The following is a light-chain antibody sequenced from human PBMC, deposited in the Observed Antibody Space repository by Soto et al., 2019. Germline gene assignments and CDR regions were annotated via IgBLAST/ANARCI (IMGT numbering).Light chain of an antibody. CDR1: SSDISSYNR. CDR2: EVY. J-gene: IGLJ1*01. Sequence: QSVLTQPPSVSGSPGQSVTISCTGTSSDISSYNRVSWYQQPPGTAPKLMIYEVYNRPSGVPDRFPGSKSCNTASLTISGLQAEDESDYYCSLYTSSSTSYVFGTGTKVTVL. CDR3: SLYTSSSTSYV. V-gene: IGLV2-18*01.